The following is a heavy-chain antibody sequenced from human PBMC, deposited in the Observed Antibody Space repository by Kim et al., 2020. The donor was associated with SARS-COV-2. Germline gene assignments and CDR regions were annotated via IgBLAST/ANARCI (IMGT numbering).Heavy chain of an antibody. Sequence: GGSLRLSCAASEFTFSDYYMSWIRQAPGKGLEWVSYISSSSIYTNYANSVRGRFTISRDNAKNSLYLQMNSLRAEDTAVYYCTTDRGDPEMATASGSPFEYWGQGTLVTVSS. D-gene: IGHD5-12*01. J-gene: IGHJ4*02. CDR3: TTDRGDPEMATASGSPFEY. CDR1: EFTFSDYY. V-gene: IGHV3-11*05. CDR2: ISSSSIYT.